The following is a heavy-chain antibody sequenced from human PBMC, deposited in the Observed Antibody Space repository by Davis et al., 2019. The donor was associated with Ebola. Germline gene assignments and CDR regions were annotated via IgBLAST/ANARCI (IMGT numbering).Heavy chain of an antibody. CDR3: AKDWVGMIVNPFMDV. Sequence: GGSLRLSCAASGFTFSNYAMSWVRQAPGKGLEWISAISGSGDNTYYADSVKGRFTISRDNSKNTLYVQMNTLRAEDTATYFCAKDWVGMIVNPFMDVWGKGTSVIVSS. D-gene: IGHD2-21*01. CDR1: GFTFSNYA. J-gene: IGHJ6*03. V-gene: IGHV3-23*01. CDR2: ISGSGDNT.